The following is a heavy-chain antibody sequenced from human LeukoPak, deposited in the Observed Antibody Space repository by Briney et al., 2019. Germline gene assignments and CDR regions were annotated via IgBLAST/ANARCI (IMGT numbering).Heavy chain of an antibody. CDR1: GFTFSSYG. Sequence: GGSLRLSCAASGFTFSSYGMHWVRQAPGKGLEWVAVIWYDGSNKYHADSVKGRFTISRDNSKNTLYLQMNGLRAEDTAVYYCARDPGGMDVWGKGTTVTVSS. V-gene: IGHV3-33*01. J-gene: IGHJ6*04. CDR3: ARDPGGMDV. CDR2: IWYDGSNK.